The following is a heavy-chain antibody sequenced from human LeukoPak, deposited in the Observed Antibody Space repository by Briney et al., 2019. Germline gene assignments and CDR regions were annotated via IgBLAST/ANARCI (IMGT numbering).Heavy chain of an antibody. J-gene: IGHJ4*02. CDR1: EYTFTGYY. CDR3: ARVRPYSSGWNFDY. D-gene: IGHD6-19*01. V-gene: IGHV1-2*02. CDR2: INPNSGGT. Sequence: ASVEVSCQASEYTFTGYYMHWVRQAPGQRGEWMGWINPNSGGTNYAQKFQGRVTMTRDTSISTAYMELSRLKSDDTAVYYCARVRPYSSGWNFDYWGQGTLLTVSS.